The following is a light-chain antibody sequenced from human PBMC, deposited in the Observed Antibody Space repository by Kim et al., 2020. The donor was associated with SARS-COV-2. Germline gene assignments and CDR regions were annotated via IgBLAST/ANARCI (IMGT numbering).Light chain of an antibody. J-gene: IGLJ2*01. CDR1: SNDIGSYNY. CDR3: TAYTTSSPFRGL. CDR2: DVT. V-gene: IGLV2-14*03. Sequence: QSALTQPASVSGSPGQSITISCTGTSNDIGSYNYVSWYQHHPVKAPKLIIHDVTQRPPGVSDRFSGSKSGNTASLTISGLQAEDEADYYCTAYTTSSPFRGLFGGGTQLTVL.